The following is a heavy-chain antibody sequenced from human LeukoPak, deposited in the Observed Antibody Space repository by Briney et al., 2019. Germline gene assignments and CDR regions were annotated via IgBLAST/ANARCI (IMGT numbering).Heavy chain of an antibody. CDR2: IRYDGSIK. CDR1: GFTFSSYG. J-gene: IGHJ4*02. V-gene: IGHV3-30*02. CDR3: ARGLAVVPAVSDY. D-gene: IGHD2-2*01. Sequence: GGSLRLSCAASGFTFSSYGMHWVRQAPGKGLEWVTFIRYDGSIKYYADSVKGRFTISRDNSKNTLYLQMNSLRVEDTAVYYCARGLAVVPAVSDYWGQGTLVTVSS.